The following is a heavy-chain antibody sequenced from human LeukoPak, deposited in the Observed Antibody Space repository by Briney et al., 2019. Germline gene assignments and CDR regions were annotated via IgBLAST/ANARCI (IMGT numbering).Heavy chain of an antibody. CDR3: ARIWVHSSSCFDY. D-gene: IGHD6-6*01. V-gene: IGHV4-39*07. J-gene: IGHJ4*02. CDR2: VYFKGDT. CDR1: GDSISSSSYY. Sequence: SETLSLTCTVSGDSISSSSYYWGWIRQTPGKGLEWIGSVYFKGDTYYNPSLKSRVTISIDTSKNQFSLKLTSVTAADTAVYYCARIWVHSSSCFDYWGQGTLVTVSS.